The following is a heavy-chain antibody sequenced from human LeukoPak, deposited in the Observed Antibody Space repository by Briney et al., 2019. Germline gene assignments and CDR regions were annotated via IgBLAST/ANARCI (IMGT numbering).Heavy chain of an antibody. J-gene: IGHJ6*02. Sequence: PGGSLRLSCAASGFTFSSYAMSWVRQAPGRGLEWVSVISGSAGSTFYADSVKGRFTISRDNSKNTVYLQMNSLRAEDTALYHCAKASYYYYNGMDVGGQGTTVTVSS. CDR1: GFTFSSYA. V-gene: IGHV3-23*01. CDR3: AKASYYYYNGMDV. CDR2: ISGSAGST.